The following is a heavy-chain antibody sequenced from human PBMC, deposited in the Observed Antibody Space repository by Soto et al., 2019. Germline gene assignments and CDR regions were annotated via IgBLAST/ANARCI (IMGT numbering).Heavy chain of an antibody. CDR3: ARDGSGISGYDHNTNYYYYYGMDV. Sequence: GASVKVSCKASGYTFTSYYMHWVRQAPGQGLEWMGIINPSGGSTSYAQKFQGRVTMTRDTSTSTVYMELSSLRSEDTAVYYCARDGSGISGYDHNTNYYYYYGMDVWGQGTTVTVSS. CDR1: GYTFTSYY. J-gene: IGHJ6*02. CDR2: INPSGGST. D-gene: IGHD5-12*01. V-gene: IGHV1-46*01.